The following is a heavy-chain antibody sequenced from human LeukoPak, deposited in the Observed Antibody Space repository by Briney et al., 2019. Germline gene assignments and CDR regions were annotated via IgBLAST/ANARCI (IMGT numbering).Heavy chain of an antibody. Sequence: GGSLRLSCAASGFTFSNAWMSWVRQAPGKGLEWVGRFRSKTDGGTIDYAAPVKGRFAISRDDSRNTLYLQMNSLKTEDTAVYYCTTVIMGAPKDDYWGQGTLVTVSS. V-gene: IGHV3-15*05. D-gene: IGHD1-26*01. CDR1: GFTFSNAW. CDR3: TTVIMGAPKDDY. J-gene: IGHJ4*02. CDR2: FRSKTDGGTI.